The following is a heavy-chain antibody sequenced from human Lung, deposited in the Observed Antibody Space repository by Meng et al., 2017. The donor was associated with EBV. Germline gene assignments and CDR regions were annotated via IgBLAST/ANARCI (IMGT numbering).Heavy chain of an antibody. CDR2: FLPILGTP. D-gene: IGHD3-10*01. V-gene: IGHV1-69*06. J-gene: IGHJ4*02. CDR3: ARESGRGYSSDY. Sequence: QVLLVQSGAGVKKPGSSVKVSCKASGGSFRSSAISWPRQAPGQGLEWMGGFLPILGTPNYAQKFQGRVTITADKSTRTHYMELSSLTSEDTAVYYCARESGRGYSSDYWGQGTLVTVSS. CDR1: GGSFRSSA.